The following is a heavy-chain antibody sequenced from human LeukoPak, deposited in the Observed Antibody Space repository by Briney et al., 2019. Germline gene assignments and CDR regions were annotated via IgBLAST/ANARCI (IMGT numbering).Heavy chain of an antibody. CDR2: INPNSGGT. CDR1: GYTFTDYY. V-gene: IGHV1-2*02. J-gene: IGHJ3*02. CDR3: ARDLPKTGYVGALDI. Sequence: ASVKVSCKASGYTFTDYYMHWVRQAPGQGLEWMGWINPNSGGTNYAQNFKGRVTMTRDTSISTAYMEVNSLTSDDTAVYYCARDLPKTGYVGALDIWGQGTMVTVSS. D-gene: IGHD5-12*01.